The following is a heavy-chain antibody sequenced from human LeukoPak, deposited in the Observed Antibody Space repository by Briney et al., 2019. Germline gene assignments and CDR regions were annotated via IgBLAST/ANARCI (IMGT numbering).Heavy chain of an antibody. CDR2: IYSGGST. CDR1: EFTVSSNY. D-gene: IGHD5-18*01. Sequence: GGSLRLSCAASEFTVSSNYMSWVRQAPGKGLEWVSVIYSGGSTYYADSVKGRFTISRDNSKNTLYLQMNSLRAEDTAVYYCARGGIQLYNDYWGQGTLVTVSS. V-gene: IGHV3-53*01. J-gene: IGHJ4*02. CDR3: ARGGIQLYNDY.